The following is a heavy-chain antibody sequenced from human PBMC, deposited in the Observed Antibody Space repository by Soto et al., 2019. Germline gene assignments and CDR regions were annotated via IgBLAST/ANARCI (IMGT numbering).Heavy chain of an antibody. CDR2: IIAYNGNT. CDR3: ARDGSRSSTSCYSWAYDYYYYYGMDV. V-gene: IGHV1-18*01. J-gene: IGHJ6*02. CDR1: WDTLTSYG. Sequence: ASVKVSCKASWDTLTSYGISWVRQSPEQGLEWMGLIIAYNGNTNYAQKLQGRVTMTTDTSTSTAYMELRSLRSDDTAVYYCARDGSRSSTSCYSWAYDYYYYYGMDVWGQGTTVTVSS. D-gene: IGHD2-2*02.